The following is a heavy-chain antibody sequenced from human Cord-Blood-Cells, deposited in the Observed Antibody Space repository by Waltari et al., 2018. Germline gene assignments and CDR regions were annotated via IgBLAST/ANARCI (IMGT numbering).Heavy chain of an antibody. CDR1: GGSINSGTYY. V-gene: IGHV4-39*01. Sequence: QLQLQVSGLGLAKPSETLSLTCTVAGGSINSGTYYLGWARQPPEKGLEWIWSIYYSGSTYYNPSLKSRVTISVDTSKNQFSRKLSSVTAADTAVYYCARPQGICSGGSCYSDAFDIWGQGTMVTVSS. J-gene: IGHJ3*02. D-gene: IGHD2-15*01. CDR2: IYYSGST. CDR3: ARPQGICSGGSCYSDAFDI.